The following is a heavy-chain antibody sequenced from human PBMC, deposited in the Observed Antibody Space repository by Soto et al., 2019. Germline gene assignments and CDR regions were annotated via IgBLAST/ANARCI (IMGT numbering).Heavy chain of an antibody. CDR2: ISYVGATK. CDR1: GLTFNTSG. CDR3: ATKAHEKKKLYYGMDV. Sequence: HEQLVESGGGVVHPVTSLRLSCEVSGLTFNTSGMHWVRQVPGRGLEWVEVISYVGATKFYGDNLKGRITVSRENSKNTLYLHTNRLRAEDPALDYCATKAHEKKKLYYGMDVWGHGTTVTVSS. D-gene: IGHD3-10*01. V-gene: IGHV3-30*03. J-gene: IGHJ6*02.